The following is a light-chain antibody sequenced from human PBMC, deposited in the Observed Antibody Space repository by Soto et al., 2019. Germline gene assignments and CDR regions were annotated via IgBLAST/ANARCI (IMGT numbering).Light chain of an antibody. CDR3: QSYDSSLSGVV. V-gene: IGLV1-40*01. CDR1: SSNIGAGYD. Sequence: QSVLTQPPSVSGAPGQRVTISFTGSSSNIGAGYDVHWYHQLPGAAPKLLIYGNDNRPSGVPDRFSGSKSATSASLAITGLQAEDEADYYCQSYDSSLSGVVLGGGTKLTVL. J-gene: IGLJ2*01. CDR2: GND.